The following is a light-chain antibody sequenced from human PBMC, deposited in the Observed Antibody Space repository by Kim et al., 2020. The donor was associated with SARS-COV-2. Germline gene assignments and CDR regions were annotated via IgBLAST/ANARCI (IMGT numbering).Light chain of an antibody. V-gene: IGLV2-14*03. CDR2: DVT. J-gene: IGLJ1*01. Sequence: GQSITISCTGTRSDVGGYNYVSWYQQHPGTAPELMIYDVTKRPSGVSNRFSGSKSGNTASLTISGLQAEDEADYYCSSYTSSRTNVFGTGTKVTVL. CDR1: RSDVGGYNY. CDR3: SSYTSSRTNV.